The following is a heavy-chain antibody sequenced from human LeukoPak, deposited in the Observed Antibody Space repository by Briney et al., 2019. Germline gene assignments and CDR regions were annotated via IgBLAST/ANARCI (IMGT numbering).Heavy chain of an antibody. J-gene: IGHJ6*03. V-gene: IGHV1-46*01. CDR2: ISPSGGST. CDR1: GYTFTSNY. D-gene: IGHD2-15*01. CDR3: ARGRAVVVAATYYYYYYMDV. Sequence: GASVTVSCKASGYTFTSNYMHWVRQAPGQGPEWMGVISPSGGSTTYAQKFQGGVTLTRDMSTSTDYLELSSLRSEDTAVYYCARGRAVVVAATYYYYYYMDVWGKGTTVIISS.